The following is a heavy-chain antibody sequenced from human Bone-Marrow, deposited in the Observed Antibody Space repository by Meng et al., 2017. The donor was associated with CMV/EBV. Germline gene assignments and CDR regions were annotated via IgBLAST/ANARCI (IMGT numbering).Heavy chain of an antibody. Sequence: GGSLRLSCAASGFTFDDYTMHWVRQAPGKGLEWVSSISSSSSYIYYADSVKGRFTISRDNAKNSLYPQMNSLRAEDTALYYCAKSTGTTYYYGMDVWGQGTTVTVSS. D-gene: IGHD1-7*01. CDR2: ISSSSSYI. V-gene: IGHV3-21*04. J-gene: IGHJ6*02. CDR1: GFTFDDYT. CDR3: AKSTGTTYYYGMDV.